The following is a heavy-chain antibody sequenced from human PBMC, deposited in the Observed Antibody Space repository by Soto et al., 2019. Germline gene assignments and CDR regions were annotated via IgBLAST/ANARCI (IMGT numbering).Heavy chain of an antibody. CDR3: ARAGGRRAAACTWSPVRGP. D-gene: IGHD6-13*01. J-gene: IGHJ5*02. CDR2: ISAYNGNT. CDR1: GYTFTSYG. V-gene: IGHV1-18*01. Sequence: ASVKVSCKDSGYTFTSYGISWVRPAPGQGLEWMGWISAYNGNTNYAQKLQGRVTMTTDTSTSTAYMELRSLRSDDTAVDYCARAGGRRAAACTWSPVRGPWGQGTLVTVSS.